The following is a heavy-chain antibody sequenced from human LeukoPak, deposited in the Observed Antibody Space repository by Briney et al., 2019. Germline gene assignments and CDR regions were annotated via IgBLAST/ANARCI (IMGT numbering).Heavy chain of an antibody. Sequence: GGSLRLSCAASGFTVSSNYMSWVRQAPGKGLEWVSVIYSGGSTYYADSVKGRFTISRDNSKNTLYLQMNSLRAEDTAVYYCVSPFFGTGYYYGMDVWGQGTTVTVSS. J-gene: IGHJ6*02. V-gene: IGHV3-53*01. CDR3: VSPFFGTGYYYGMDV. CDR1: GFTVSSNY. D-gene: IGHD3-3*01. CDR2: IYSGGST.